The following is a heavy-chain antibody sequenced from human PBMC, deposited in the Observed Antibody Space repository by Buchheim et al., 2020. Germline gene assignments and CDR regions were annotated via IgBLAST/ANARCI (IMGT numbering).Heavy chain of an antibody. CDR2: IYTSGST. J-gene: IGHJ5*02. V-gene: IGHV4-61*02. CDR1: GGSISSGSYY. D-gene: IGHD1-7*01. Sequence: QVQLQESGPGLVKPSQTLSLTCTVSGGSISSGSYYWSWIRQPAGKGLEWIGRIYTSGSTNYNPSLKSRVTISVDTSKTQFSLKLSSVTAADTAVYYCARDVKIFGITGTNWFDPWGQGTL. CDR3: ARDVKIFGITGTNWFDP.